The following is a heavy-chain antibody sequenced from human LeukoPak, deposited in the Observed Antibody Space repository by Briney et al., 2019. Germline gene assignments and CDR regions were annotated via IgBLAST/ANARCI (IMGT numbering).Heavy chain of an antibody. D-gene: IGHD1-26*01. CDR1: GGSFSGYY. CDR2: INHSGST. Sequence: SETLSLTCAVYGGSFSGYYWSWIRQPPGKGLEWIGEINHSGSTNYNPSLKSRVTISVDTSKNQFSLKLSSVTAADTAVYYCARGLREGHFDYWGQGTLATVSS. CDR3: ARGLREGHFDY. J-gene: IGHJ4*02. V-gene: IGHV4-34*01.